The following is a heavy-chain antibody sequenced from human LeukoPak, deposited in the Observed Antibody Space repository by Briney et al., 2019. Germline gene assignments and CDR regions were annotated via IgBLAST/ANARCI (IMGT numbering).Heavy chain of an antibody. CDR1: GFSFSGHW. D-gene: IGHD6-6*01. Sequence: GGSPRLSCTASGFSFSGHWMHWARQLPGKGLVWVSRISPTGSTTSYADSVKGRFTVSRDNAKNTLYLQVNNLRAGDTAVYYCARGPNSNWSGLDFWGQGTLLTVSS. CDR2: ISPTGSTT. J-gene: IGHJ4*02. V-gene: IGHV3-74*01. CDR3: ARGPNSNWSGLDF.